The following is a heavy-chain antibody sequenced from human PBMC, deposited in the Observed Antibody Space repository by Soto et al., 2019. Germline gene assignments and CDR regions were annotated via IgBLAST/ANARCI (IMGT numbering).Heavy chain of an antibody. CDR2: ISSNGGGT. CDR1: GFTFSSYA. D-gene: IGHD6-19*01. J-gene: IGHJ4*02. Sequence: GGSLRLSCSASGFTFSSYAMHWVRQAPGKGLEYVSAISSNGGGTYYADSVKGRFTISRDNSKNTLYLQMSSLRAEDTAVYYCVKDQQWLVPYAGGYFDYWGQGTLVTVSS. V-gene: IGHV3-64D*08. CDR3: VKDQQWLVPYAGGYFDY.